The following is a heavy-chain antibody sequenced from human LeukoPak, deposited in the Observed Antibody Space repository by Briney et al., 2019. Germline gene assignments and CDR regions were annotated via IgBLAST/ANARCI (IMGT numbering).Heavy chain of an antibody. V-gene: IGHV3-21*01. J-gene: IGHJ4*02. CDR2: ISSSSSYI. CDR1: GFTFSSYW. D-gene: IGHD2-8*01. Sequence: PGGSPRLSCAASGFTFSSYWMNWVRQAPGKGLEWVSSISSSSSYIYYADSVKGRFTISRDNAKNSLYLQMNSLRAEDTAVYYCAKLVHRNAKSDYWGQGTLVTVSS. CDR3: AKLVHRNAKSDY.